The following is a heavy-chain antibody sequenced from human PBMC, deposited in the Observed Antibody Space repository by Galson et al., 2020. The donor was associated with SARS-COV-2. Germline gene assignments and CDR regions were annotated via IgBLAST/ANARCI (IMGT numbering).Heavy chain of an antibody. CDR3: ARGLDGGGGYWCFDL. V-gene: IGHV4-39*07. Sequence: SETLSLTCTVSGGSISTASYFWGWIRQPPGKGLEWIGTIYYTGTTYYNPSLRSRVTISVDTSKNQFSLQLSSVTAADTAVYYCARGLDGGGGYWCFDLWGRGTLVTVSS. J-gene: IGHJ2*01. CDR2: IYYTGTT. CDR1: GGSISTASYF. D-gene: IGHD3-16*01.